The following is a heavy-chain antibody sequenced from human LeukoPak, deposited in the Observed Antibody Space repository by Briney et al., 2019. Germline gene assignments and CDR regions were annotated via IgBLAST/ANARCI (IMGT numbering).Heavy chain of an antibody. Sequence: ASVKVSCKVSGYTLTELSMHWVRQAPGKGLEWVGGFDPEDGETIYAQKFQGRVTMTEDTSTDTAYMELGSLRSEDTAVYYCATVTDYYGSGSFDYWGQGTLVTVSS. CDR3: ATVTDYYGSGSFDY. D-gene: IGHD3-10*01. CDR2: FDPEDGET. J-gene: IGHJ4*02. CDR1: GYTLTELS. V-gene: IGHV1-24*01.